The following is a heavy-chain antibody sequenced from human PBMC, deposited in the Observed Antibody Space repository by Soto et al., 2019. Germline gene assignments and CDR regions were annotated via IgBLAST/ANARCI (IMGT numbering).Heavy chain of an antibody. CDR1: GFTFSNYA. D-gene: IGHD7-27*01. J-gene: IGHJ4*02. V-gene: IGHV3-23*01. CDR2: ISGSGAST. Sequence: EGSLRLSCAASGFTFSNYAMSWVRQAPGKGLQWVSTISGSGASTYYGDSVKGRFTLSRDNSENTLFLQMDSLRAEDTAVYYCAKGDLLTGVAHFDYWGQGTLVTVSS. CDR3: AKGDLLTGVAHFDY.